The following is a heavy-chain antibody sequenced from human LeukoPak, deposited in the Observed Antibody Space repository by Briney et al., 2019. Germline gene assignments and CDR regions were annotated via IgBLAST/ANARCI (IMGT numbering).Heavy chain of an antibody. D-gene: IGHD4-23*01. CDR3: ARGVSGVTPP. J-gene: IGHJ5*02. CDR1: GYTFTSSD. Sequence: ASVKVSCKTSGYTFTSSDTSWGRQAPGQGPEWLVRINTNNGNTQYAESVQDRVTLTTDTSTSTAYMELRSLKSDDTAVYYCARGVSGVTPPWGQGTLVIVSS. V-gene: IGHV1-18*01. CDR2: INTNNGNT.